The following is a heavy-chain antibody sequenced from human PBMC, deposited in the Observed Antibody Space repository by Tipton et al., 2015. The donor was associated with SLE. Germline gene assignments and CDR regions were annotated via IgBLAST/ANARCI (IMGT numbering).Heavy chain of an antibody. J-gene: IGHJ5*02. CDR1: GGSISNYY. CDR2: IYSSGST. V-gene: IGHV4-4*07. CDR3: ARGPTPVDP. Sequence: TLSLTCSVSGGSISNYYWTWIRQPAGKGLEWIGRIYSSGSTNYNPSLRSRVTMSIDTSKSQISLRLSSVTAADTAIYYCARGPTPVDPWGQGTLVIVSS.